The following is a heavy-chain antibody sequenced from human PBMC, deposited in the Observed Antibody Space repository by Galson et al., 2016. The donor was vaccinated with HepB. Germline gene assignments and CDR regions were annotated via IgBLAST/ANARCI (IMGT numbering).Heavy chain of an antibody. CDR1: GFTFSISP. CDR2: VDENGAAT. J-gene: IGHJ3*02. CDR3: ARSAGDHGASSKCGAVDI. V-gene: IGHV3-23*01. D-gene: IGHD4-17*01. Sequence: SLRLSCAASGFTFSISPMGWVRQAPGRGLEWVSAVDENGAATYYADSVRGRFAISRDNPKGTLSLQMHSLRAEDTAVYYCARSAGDHGASSKCGAVDIWGRGALVTVSS.